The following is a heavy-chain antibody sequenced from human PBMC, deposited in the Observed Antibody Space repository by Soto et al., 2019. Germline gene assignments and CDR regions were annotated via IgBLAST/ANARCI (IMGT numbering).Heavy chain of an antibody. D-gene: IGHD3-22*01. CDR3: AKWAEYYYDSSGYYPTGYYYGMDV. V-gene: IGHV3-21*01. Sequence: TFSSYSMNWVRQAPGKGLEWVSSISSSSSYIYYADSVKGRFTISRDNAKNSLYLQMNSLRAEDTAVYYCAKWAEYYYDSSGYYPTGYYYGMDVWGQGTTVTVSS. CDR2: ISSSSSYI. J-gene: IGHJ6*02. CDR1: TFSSYS.